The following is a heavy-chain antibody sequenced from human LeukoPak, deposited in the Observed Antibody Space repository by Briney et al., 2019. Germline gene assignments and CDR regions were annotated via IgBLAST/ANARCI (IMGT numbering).Heavy chain of an antibody. CDR2: ISGSGGST. CDR3: AKDFHAGFDY. V-gene: IGHV3-23*01. J-gene: IGHJ4*02. Sequence: GGSLRLSCAASGFTFSDYYMSWIRQAPGKGLEWVSAISGSGGSTYYADSVKGRFTISRDNSKNTLYLQMNSLRAEDTAVYYCAKDFHAGFDYWGQGTLVTVSS. D-gene: IGHD6-13*01. CDR1: GFTFSDYY.